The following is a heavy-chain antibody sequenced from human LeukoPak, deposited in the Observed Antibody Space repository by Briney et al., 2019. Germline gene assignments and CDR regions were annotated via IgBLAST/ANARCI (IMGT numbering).Heavy chain of an antibody. V-gene: IGHV3-23*01. CDR1: GFTFSNYA. Sequence: PGRCLRLSRAASGFTFSNYAMGWVRQAPGKGLEWVSGISGSGGSTYYADSVKGRLTISRDNSKNTLYLQMDSLRAEDTAVYYCAKVGIRISLIVVVFTTADDWYFDLWGRGTLVTVSS. J-gene: IGHJ2*01. D-gene: IGHD3-22*01. CDR2: ISGSGGST. CDR3: AKVGIRISLIVVVFTTADDWYFDL.